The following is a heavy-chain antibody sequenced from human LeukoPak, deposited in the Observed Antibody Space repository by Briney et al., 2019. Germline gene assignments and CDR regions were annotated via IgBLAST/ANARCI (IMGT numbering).Heavy chain of an antibody. CDR1: GGSISSYY. Sequence: PSQTLSLTCTVSGGSISSYYWSWIRQPPGKGLEWIGYIYYSGSTNYNPSLKSRVTISVDTSKNQFSLKLSSVTAADTAVYYCARGVVGCYYDSSGYPPRGFDYWGQGTLVTVSS. D-gene: IGHD3-22*01. CDR3: ARGVVGCYYDSSGYPPRGFDY. V-gene: IGHV4-59*01. CDR2: IYYSGST. J-gene: IGHJ4*02.